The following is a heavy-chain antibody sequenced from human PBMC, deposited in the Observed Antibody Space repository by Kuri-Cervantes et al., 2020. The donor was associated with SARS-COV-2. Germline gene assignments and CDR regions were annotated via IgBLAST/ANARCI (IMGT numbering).Heavy chain of an antibody. CDR1: GFTFSSYG. CDR3: AKDLGGYVGY. J-gene: IGHJ4*02. V-gene: IGHV3-30*18. Sequence: GGSLRLSCAASGFTFSSYGMHWVRQAPGKGLEWVAVISYDGGNKYYADSVKGRFTISRDNSKNTLYLQMNSLRAEDTAVYYCAKDLGGYVGYWGQGTLVTVSS. D-gene: IGHD3-22*01. CDR2: ISYDGGNK.